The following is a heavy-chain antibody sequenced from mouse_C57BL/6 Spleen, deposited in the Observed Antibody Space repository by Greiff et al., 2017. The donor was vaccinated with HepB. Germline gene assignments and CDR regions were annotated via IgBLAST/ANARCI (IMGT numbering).Heavy chain of an antibody. D-gene: IGHD1-1*01. V-gene: IGHV1-82*01. CDR1: GYAFSSSW. Sequence: QVQLQQSGPELVKPGASVKISCKASGYAFSSSWMNWVKQRPGKGLEWIGRIYPGDGDTNYNGKFKGKATLTADKSSSTANMQLSSLTSEDSAVDFCARVNYYGSSYYLDYWGQGTTLTVSS. CDR3: ARVNYYGSSYYLDY. J-gene: IGHJ2*01. CDR2: IYPGDGDT.